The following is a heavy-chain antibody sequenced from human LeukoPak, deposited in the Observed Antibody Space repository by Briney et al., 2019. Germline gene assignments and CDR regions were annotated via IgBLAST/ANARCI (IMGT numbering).Heavy chain of an antibody. D-gene: IGHD5-12*01. J-gene: IGHJ4*02. CDR3: ARGRKWLKFDY. Sequence: SETLSLTCAVYGGSFSGYYRSWIRQPPGKGLEWIGEINHSGSTNYNPSLKSRVTISVDTSKNQFSLKLSSVTAADTAVYYCARGRKWLKFDYWGQGTLVTVSS. CDR2: INHSGST. V-gene: IGHV4-34*01. CDR1: GGSFSGYY.